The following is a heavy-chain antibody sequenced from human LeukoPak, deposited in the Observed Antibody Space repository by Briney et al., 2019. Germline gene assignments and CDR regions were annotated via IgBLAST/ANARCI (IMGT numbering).Heavy chain of an antibody. CDR2: INHSGST. J-gene: IGHJ4*02. CDR3: ARENYYGSGSYYKRVEFDY. CDR1: GGSFSGYY. Sequence: SETLSLTCAVYGGSFSGYYWSWIRQPPGKGLEWIEEINHSGSTNYNPSLKSRVTISVDTSKNQFSLKLSSVTAADTAVYFCARENYYGSGSYYKRVEFDYWGQGTLVTVSS. D-gene: IGHD3-10*01. V-gene: IGHV4-34*01.